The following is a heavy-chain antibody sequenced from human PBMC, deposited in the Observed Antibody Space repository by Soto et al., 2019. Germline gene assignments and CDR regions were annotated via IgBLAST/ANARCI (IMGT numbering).Heavy chain of an antibody. D-gene: IGHD5-18*01. V-gene: IGHV3-33*01. Sequence: QVQLVESGGGVVQPGRSLRLSCAASGFTFSSYGMHWVRQAPGKGLEWVALIWYDGSNKYYADSVKGRFTISRDNSKNTLFLQMNSVRAEATAVYYCARGLWSFDYWGQGTLVTVSS. CDR1: GFTFSSYG. CDR3: ARGLWSFDY. CDR2: IWYDGSNK. J-gene: IGHJ4*02.